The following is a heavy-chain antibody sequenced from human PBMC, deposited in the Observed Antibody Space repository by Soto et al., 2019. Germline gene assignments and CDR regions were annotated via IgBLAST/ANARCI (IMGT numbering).Heavy chain of an antibody. CDR3: ARGWQRVHGTYDS. J-gene: IGHJ5*01. CDR2: IYYIGTT. CDR1: DGSVSSDFYY. Sequence: QVQLQQSGPGLVKPSQTLSLTCSVPDGSVSSDFYYWHWIRQRPGKGLQWLGYIYYIGTTYYNPSLTGRVAISVDTSKNHLFLTLTSVTAADTAVYYGARGWQRVHGTYDSWGQGTLVTVSS. D-gene: IGHD1-1*01. V-gene: IGHV4-31*03.